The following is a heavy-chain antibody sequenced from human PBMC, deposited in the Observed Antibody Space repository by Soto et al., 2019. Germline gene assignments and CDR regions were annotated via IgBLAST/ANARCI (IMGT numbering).Heavy chain of an antibody. CDR2: INPNSGGT. D-gene: IGHD5-18*01. J-gene: IGHJ6*02. Sequence: ASVKVSCKASGYNFTGYYMHWVRQAPGQGLEWMGWINPNSGGTNYAQKFQGWVTMSRDTSISTAYMELSRLRSDDTAVYYCARGAATAMEYYYYGMDVWGQGTTVTVSS. CDR3: ARGAATAMEYYYYGMDV. V-gene: IGHV1-2*04. CDR1: GYNFTGYY.